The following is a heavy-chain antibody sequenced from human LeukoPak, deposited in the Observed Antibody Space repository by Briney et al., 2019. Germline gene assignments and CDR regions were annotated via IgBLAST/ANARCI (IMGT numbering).Heavy chain of an antibody. D-gene: IGHD1-26*01. CDR2: IYSGGST. CDR1: GFTVSSDY. V-gene: IGHV3-53*01. Sequence: GGSLRLSCAASGFTVSSDYMSWVRQAPGKGLEWVSVIYSGGSTYYADSMKGRFTISRDNSKNTLYLQMSSLRAEDTAVYYCAKAQSASYFWGQGTLVTVSS. CDR3: AKAQSASYF. J-gene: IGHJ4*02.